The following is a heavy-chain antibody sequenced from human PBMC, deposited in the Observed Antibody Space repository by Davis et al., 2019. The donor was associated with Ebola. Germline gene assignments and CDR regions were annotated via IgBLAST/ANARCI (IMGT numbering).Heavy chain of an antibody. D-gene: IGHD2-2*01. Sequence: GSLRLSCTASGFTFSSYAMSWVRQPPGKGLEWIGEINHSGSTNYKPSLKSRVTISVDTSKNQFSLKLSSVTAADTAVYYCARHCSSTSCSWFDPWGQGTLVTVSS. J-gene: IGHJ5*02. CDR1: GFTFSSYA. V-gene: IGHV4-34*01. CDR2: INHSGST. CDR3: ARHCSSTSCSWFDP.